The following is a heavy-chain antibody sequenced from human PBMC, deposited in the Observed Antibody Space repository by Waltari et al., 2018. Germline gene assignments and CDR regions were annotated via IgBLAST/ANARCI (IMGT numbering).Heavy chain of an antibody. CDR2: FYHSGST. CDR1: GYSISSGYY. CDR3: ARHEIDSITGTSWFDP. V-gene: IGHV4-38-2*01. D-gene: IGHD1-7*01. J-gene: IGHJ5*02. Sequence: QVQLQESGPGLVKPSETLSLTCAVSGYSISSGYYWGWIRQPPGQGLEWIGSFYHSGSTYDNPALKSRVTISVDTSKNQFSLKLSSVTAADTAVYYCARHEIDSITGTSWFDPWGQGTLVTVSS.